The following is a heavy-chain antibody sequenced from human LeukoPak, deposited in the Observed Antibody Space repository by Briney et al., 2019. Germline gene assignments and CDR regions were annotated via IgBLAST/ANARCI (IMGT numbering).Heavy chain of an antibody. CDR1: GYTFTSYA. J-gene: IGHJ4*02. CDR3: ARAFIAVAGTELDY. V-gene: IGHV1-3*03. D-gene: IGHD6-19*01. CDR2: INAGNGNT. Sequence: ASVKVSCKASGYTFTSYAMHWVRQAPGQRLEWMGWINAGNGNTKYSQGFQGRVTITRDTSASTAYMELSSLRSEDMAVYYCARAFIAVAGTELDYWGQGTLVTVSS.